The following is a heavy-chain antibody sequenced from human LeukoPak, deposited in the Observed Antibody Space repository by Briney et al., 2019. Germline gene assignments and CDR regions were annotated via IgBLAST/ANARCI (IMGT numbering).Heavy chain of an antibody. CDR2: IKQDGSEK. V-gene: IGHV3-7*01. CDR3: ARASTIFGVVIKFDP. CDR1: GFTFSSYW. Sequence: PGGSLRLSCAASGFTFSSYWMSWVRQAPGKGLEWVANIKQDGSEKYYVDSVKGRFTISRDNAKNSLYLQMNSLRAEDTAVYYCARASTIFGVVIKFDPWGQGTLVTVSS. J-gene: IGHJ5*02. D-gene: IGHD3-3*01.